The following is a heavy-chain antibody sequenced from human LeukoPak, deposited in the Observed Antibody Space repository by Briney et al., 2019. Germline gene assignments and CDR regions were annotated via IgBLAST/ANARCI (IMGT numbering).Heavy chain of an antibody. CDR1: GGSFSGYY. CDR3: ARGYGMKIPSDFDY. Sequence: SETLSLACAVYGGSFSGYYWSWIRQPPGKGLEWIGQINHSGSTNCNPSLKSRVTISVDTSKNQFSLKLSSVTAADTAVYYCARGYGMKIPSDFDYWGQGTLVTVSS. D-gene: IGHD4-17*01. CDR2: INHSGST. V-gene: IGHV4-34*01. J-gene: IGHJ4*02.